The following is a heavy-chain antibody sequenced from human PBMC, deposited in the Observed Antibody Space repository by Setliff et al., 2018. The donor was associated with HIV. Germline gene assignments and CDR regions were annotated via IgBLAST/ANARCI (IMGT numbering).Heavy chain of an antibody. CDR1: GFTFSYYS. J-gene: IGHJ3*02. CDR3: ARDPDYGDFTALDI. CDR2: MSSYRTSMT. D-gene: IGHD4-17*01. V-gene: IGHV3-48*01. Sequence: PAGSLRLSCAASGFTFSYYSMHWVRQAPGRGLEWSSFMSSYRTSMTHYAASVKGRFTVTRDDAKNSLYLQMNNLRAEDTAVYSCARDPDYGDFTALDIWGQGTMVTVSS.